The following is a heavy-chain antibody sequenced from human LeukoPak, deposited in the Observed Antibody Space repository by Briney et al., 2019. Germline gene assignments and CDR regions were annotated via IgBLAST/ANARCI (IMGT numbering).Heavy chain of an antibody. J-gene: IGHJ3*02. CDR3: ARSRAYYDTRGAFDI. Sequence: SETLSLTCTVSGYSISSGYYWGWIRQPPGKGLEWIGSIYHSGSTYYNPSLKSRVTISVDTSKNQFSLKLSSVTAADTAVYYCARSRAYYDTRGAFDIWGQGTMVTVSS. CDR1: GYSISSGYY. CDR2: IYHSGST. D-gene: IGHD3-22*01. V-gene: IGHV4-38-2*02.